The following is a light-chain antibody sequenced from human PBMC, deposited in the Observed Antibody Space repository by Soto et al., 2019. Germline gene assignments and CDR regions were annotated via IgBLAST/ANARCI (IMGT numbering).Light chain of an antibody. CDR1: QSVSSSF. Sequence: EIVLTQSPGTLSLSPGERATLSCRASQSVSSSFLAWYQQKPGQAPRLLIYGASNRATGIPDRFSGSGSGTDFTLTISRLEPEDFAVYYCQQYGSSLFTFGPGTKVDFK. J-gene: IGKJ3*01. CDR2: GAS. CDR3: QQYGSSLFT. V-gene: IGKV3-20*01.